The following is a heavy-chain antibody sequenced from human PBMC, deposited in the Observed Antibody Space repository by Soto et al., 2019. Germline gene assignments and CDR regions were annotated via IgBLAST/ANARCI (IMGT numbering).Heavy chain of an antibody. D-gene: IGHD2-8*01. Sequence: GASVKVSCKASGYTFTSYGISWVRQAPRQGLEWMGGIIPIFGTANYAQKFQGRVTITADESTSTAYMELSSLRSEDTAVYYCARGRPDEEVLNSDAMDLWGKGPTVTFS. CDR1: GYTFTSYG. CDR3: ARGRPDEEVLNSDAMDL. J-gene: IGHJ6*04. V-gene: IGHV1-69*13. CDR2: IIPIFGTA.